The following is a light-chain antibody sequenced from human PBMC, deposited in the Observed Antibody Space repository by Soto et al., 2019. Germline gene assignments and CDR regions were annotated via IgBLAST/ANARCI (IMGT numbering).Light chain of an antibody. CDR1: SSNIGNND. V-gene: IGLV1-51*01. CDR2: ANN. CDR3: GTWESSLSVAV. Sequence: QSVLTQPPSVSAAPGQKVTISCSGSSSNIGNNDVSWYQQLPRTAPRLLIYANNKRPSHTPDRFSGSKSGTSATLDITGLQTGDEADYYCGTWESSLSVAVFGGGTKLTVL. J-gene: IGLJ2*01.